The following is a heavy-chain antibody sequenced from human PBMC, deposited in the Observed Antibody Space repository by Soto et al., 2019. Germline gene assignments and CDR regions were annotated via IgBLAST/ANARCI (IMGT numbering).Heavy chain of an antibody. V-gene: IGHV3-15*07. D-gene: IGHD3-22*01. CDR1: GGTFINAW. Sequence: GGSLRLSCAASGGTFINAWISWVRQATGKGLEWVGRIKSKTDGGTTDYAEPVKGRFAISRDDSNNMVYLQMNSLKIEDTAVYYCTTDSYSTIIIVRFDYWGHGTLVTVSS. J-gene: IGHJ4*01. CDR2: IKSKTDGGTT. CDR3: TTDSYSTIIIVRFDY.